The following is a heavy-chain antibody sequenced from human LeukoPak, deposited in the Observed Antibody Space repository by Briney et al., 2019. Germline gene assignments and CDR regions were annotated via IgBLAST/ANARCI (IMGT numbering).Heavy chain of an antibody. Sequence: GGSLRLSCTVSGFTLSSYEMSWIRQAPGKGLEWVSSIDYSGGSSYYADSVKGRFTISRDDSKNSLYLQMNSLRAEDTALYYCARDPSRGYWGQGTLVTVSS. D-gene: IGHD3-10*01. CDR2: IDYSGGSS. CDR3: ARDPSRGY. V-gene: IGHV3-23*01. CDR1: GFTLSSYE. J-gene: IGHJ4*02.